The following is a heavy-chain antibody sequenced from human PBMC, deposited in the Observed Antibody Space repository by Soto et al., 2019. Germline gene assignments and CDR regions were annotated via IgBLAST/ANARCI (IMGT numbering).Heavy chain of an antibody. Sequence: QMQLEQSGPEVKKPGTSVKVSCKASGFTFTSSAFQWVRQARGQRLEWIGWIAVGSGYTNYAQRFQDRVTLTRDMSTATTYMELSRMTSEDTAIYYCAADATGWQQMVPSDYWGQGTLVTVSS. V-gene: IGHV1-58*01. J-gene: IGHJ4*02. CDR3: AADATGWQQMVPSDY. D-gene: IGHD2-8*01. CDR1: GFTFTSSA. CDR2: IAVGSGYT.